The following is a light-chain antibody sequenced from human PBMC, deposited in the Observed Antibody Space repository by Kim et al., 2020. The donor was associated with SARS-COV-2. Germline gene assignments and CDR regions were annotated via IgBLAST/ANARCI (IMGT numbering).Light chain of an antibody. V-gene: IGKV3-15*01. CDR1: QTISIN. J-gene: IGKJ4*01. Sequence: VSPGERAPLSCRASQTISINLAWYQQKPGQAPRLLIYAASTGATGIPARFSGSGSGTEFTLTISSLQSEDFAVYYCQQYNNWPLTFGGGTKVDIK. CDR2: AAS. CDR3: QQYNNWPLT.